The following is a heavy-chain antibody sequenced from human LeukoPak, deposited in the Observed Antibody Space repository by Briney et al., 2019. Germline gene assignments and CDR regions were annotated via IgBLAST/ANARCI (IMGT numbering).Heavy chain of an antibody. CDR3: ARDSPSYLLYNWFDP. CDR2: ISSSSSTI. Sequence: PGGSLRLSCAASGFTFSSYSMNWVRQAPGKGLEWVSYISSSSSTIYYADSVKGRFTISRYNAKNSLYLQMNSLRAEDTAVYYCARDSPSYLLYNWFDPWGQGTLVTVSS. V-gene: IGHV3-48*04. J-gene: IGHJ5*02. D-gene: IGHD3-10*01. CDR1: GFTFSSYS.